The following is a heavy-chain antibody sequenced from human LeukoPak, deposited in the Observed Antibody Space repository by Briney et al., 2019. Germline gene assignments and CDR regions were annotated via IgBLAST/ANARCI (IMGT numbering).Heavy chain of an antibody. V-gene: IGHV3-23*01. CDR2: ISGSGGST. D-gene: IGHD3-22*01. CDR3: ARDRYDSGGHTDY. Sequence: TGGSLRLSCAASGFTFSSYAMSWVRQAPGKGLEWVSAISGSGGSTYYADSVKGRFTISRDNSKNTLYLQMNSLRAEDTAVYYCARDRYDSGGHTDYWGQGTLVTVSS. CDR1: GFTFSSYA. J-gene: IGHJ4*02.